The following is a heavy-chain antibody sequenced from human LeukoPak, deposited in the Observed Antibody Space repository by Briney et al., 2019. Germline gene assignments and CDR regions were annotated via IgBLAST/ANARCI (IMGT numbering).Heavy chain of an antibody. V-gene: IGHV3-30-3*01. J-gene: IGHJ4*02. CDR1: GFTFSSYA. Sequence: GRSLRLSCAASGFTFSSYAMHWVRQAPGKGLEWVAVISYDGSNKYYADSVKGRFTISRDNSKNTLYLQMNSLRAEDTAVYYCARDNSVYCGGDCYSAGDYWGQGTLVTVSS. D-gene: IGHD2-21*02. CDR3: ARDNSVYCGGDCYSAGDY. CDR2: ISYDGSNK.